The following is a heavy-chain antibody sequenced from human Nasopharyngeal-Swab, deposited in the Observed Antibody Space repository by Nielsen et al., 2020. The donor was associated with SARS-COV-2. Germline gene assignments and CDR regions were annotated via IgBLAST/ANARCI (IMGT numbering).Heavy chain of an antibody. V-gene: IGHV3-23*01. J-gene: IGHJ4*02. D-gene: IGHD1-14*01. CDR2: ISGSGGST. Sequence: WIRQPPGKGLEWVSAISGSGGSTYYADSVKGRFTISRDNSKNTLYLQMNSLRAEDTAVYYCAKANQNNDYWGQGTRVTVSS. CDR3: AKANQNNDY.